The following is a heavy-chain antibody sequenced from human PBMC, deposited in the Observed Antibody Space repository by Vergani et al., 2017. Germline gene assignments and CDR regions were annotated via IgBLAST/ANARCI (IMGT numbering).Heavy chain of an antibody. V-gene: IGHV3-30*03. D-gene: IGHD3-10*01. CDR1: GFTFSSYS. Sequence: VQLVESGGGLVQPGGSLRLSCAASGFTFSSYSMNWVRQAPGKGLEWVAVISYDGSNKYYADSVKGRFTISRDNSKNTLYLQMNSLRAEDTAVYYCARDRYYGSGSWDYYYYYMDVWGKGP. J-gene: IGHJ6*03. CDR3: ARDRYYGSGSWDYYYYYMDV. CDR2: ISYDGSNK.